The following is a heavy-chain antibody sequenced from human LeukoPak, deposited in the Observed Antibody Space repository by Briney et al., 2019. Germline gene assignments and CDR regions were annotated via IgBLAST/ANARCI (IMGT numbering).Heavy chain of an antibody. CDR3: ATDYGDYESGH. Sequence: ASVKVSCKASGYTFTDYYMHWVRQAPGQGLEWMGWINPNSGGTDYAQKFQGRVTMTRDTSISTAYMELSRLRSDDTAVYYCATDYGDYESGHWGQGTLVTVSS. CDR2: INPNSGGT. D-gene: IGHD4-17*01. V-gene: IGHV1-2*02. CDR1: GYTFTDYY. J-gene: IGHJ4*02.